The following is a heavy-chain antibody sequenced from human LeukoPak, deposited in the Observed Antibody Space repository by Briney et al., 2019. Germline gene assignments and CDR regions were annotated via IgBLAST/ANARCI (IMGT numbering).Heavy chain of an antibody. CDR2: IYHSGSP. CDR3: ARDGDTYYYDNSGYYYEY. D-gene: IGHD3-22*01. V-gene: IGHV4-38-2*02. J-gene: IGHJ4*02. CDR1: GYSISNGYY. Sequence: PSETLSLTCAVSGYSISNGYYWGWIRQPPGKGLEWIGSIYHSGSPYYNPSLENRVTISVDTSKNQFSLKLSSATAADTAVYYCARDGDTYYYDNSGYYYEYWGQGTLVTVSS.